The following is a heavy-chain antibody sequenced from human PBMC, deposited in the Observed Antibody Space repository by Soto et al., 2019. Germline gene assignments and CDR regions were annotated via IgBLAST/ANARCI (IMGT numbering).Heavy chain of an antibody. J-gene: IGHJ4*02. CDR1: GFTFSTYA. Sequence: GGSLRLSCAASGFTFSTYAMSWVRQAPGKGLEWVSAISTSVGSTYYTDSVKGRSTISRDNSKNTLYLQMNSLRAEDTAVYYCAKGGQSYDYWGQGTLVTVSS. V-gene: IGHV3-23*01. CDR2: ISTSVGST. CDR3: AKGGQSYDY. D-gene: IGHD3-10*01.